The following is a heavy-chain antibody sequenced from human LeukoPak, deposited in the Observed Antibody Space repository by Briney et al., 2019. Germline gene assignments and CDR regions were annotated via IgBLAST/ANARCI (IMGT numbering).Heavy chain of an antibody. CDR3: ARVGGSWFSDY. CDR2: INGDGSGT. J-gene: IGHJ4*02. V-gene: IGHV3-74*01. D-gene: IGHD6-13*01. CDR1: VFTFSGYW. Sequence: PGGSLRPSCAASVFTFSGYWMQWVRQAPGKGLVWVSRINGDGSGTSYAASVKGRFTISRDNAENTLYLQMNSLRADDTAVYYCARVGGSWFSDYWGQGTLVTVSS.